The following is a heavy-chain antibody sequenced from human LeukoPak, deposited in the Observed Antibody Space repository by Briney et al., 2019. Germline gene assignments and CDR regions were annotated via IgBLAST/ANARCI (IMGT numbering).Heavy chain of an antibody. CDR2: INPNSGDT. CDR3: ARQGGSSLNFDY. CDR1: GNTFTGYY. D-gene: IGHD1-26*01. Sequence: ALVKVSCKASGNTFTGYYIHWVRKPPGQGLEWMGWINPNSGDTSHAQRFQDRVTMTRDMSTSTAYMDLSMLTSDETALYYCARQGGSSLNFDYWGQGTLVTVSS. J-gene: IGHJ4*02. V-gene: IGHV1-2*02.